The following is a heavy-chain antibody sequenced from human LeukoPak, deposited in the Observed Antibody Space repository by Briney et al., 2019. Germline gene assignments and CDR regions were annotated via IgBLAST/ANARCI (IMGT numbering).Heavy chain of an antibody. CDR3: AKDQDGDYAPIDY. D-gene: IGHD4-17*01. V-gene: IGHV3-23*01. CDR2: ISGSGGST. J-gene: IGHJ4*02. CDR1: GFTLSSYA. Sequence: GSQRLSCAASGFTLSSYAMSWVRQAPGKGLEWVSAISGSGGSTYYADSVKGRFTISRDNSKNTLYLQMNSLRAEDTAVYYCAKDQDGDYAPIDYWGQGTLVTVSS.